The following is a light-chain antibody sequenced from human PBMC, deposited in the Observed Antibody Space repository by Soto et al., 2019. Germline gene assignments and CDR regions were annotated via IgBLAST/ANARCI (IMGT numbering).Light chain of an antibody. V-gene: IGLV1-51*01. CDR2: DNN. J-gene: IGLJ2*01. Sequence: QSVLTQPPSVSAAPGQKVTISCSGSSSNIGNNYVSWYQELPGTAPKLLIYDNNKRPSGIPDRFSGSNSGTSATLGITGLQTGDEADYYCETWDSGLSAVVFGGGTKVTVL. CDR1: SSNIGNNY. CDR3: ETWDSGLSAVV.